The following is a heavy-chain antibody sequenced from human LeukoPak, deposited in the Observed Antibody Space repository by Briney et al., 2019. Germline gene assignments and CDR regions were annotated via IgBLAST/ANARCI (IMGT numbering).Heavy chain of an antibody. CDR3: GGRGF. V-gene: IGHV4-4*09. D-gene: IGHD3-10*01. CDR2: IYASGTT. CDR1: GGSISSNC. J-gene: IGHJ4*02. Sequence: SETLSLTCTVSGGSISSNCWSWIRQPPGKGLEWIGCIYASGTTNYNPSLKGRLTISVDTSNSQFSLTVRSVTAADTAVYHCGGRGFWGQGTLSPSPQ.